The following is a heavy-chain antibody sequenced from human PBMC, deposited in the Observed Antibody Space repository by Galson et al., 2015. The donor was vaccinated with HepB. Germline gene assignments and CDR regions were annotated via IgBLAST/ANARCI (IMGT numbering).Heavy chain of an antibody. Sequence: QSGAEVKKPGESLKISCKGSGYSFTSYWIGWVRQMPGKGLEWMGIIYPGDSDTRYSPSFQGQVTISADKSISTAYLQWSSLKASDTAMYYCARHRRWTAGTMIVVVRDAFDIWGQGTMVTVSS. CDR2: IYPGDSDT. CDR1: GYSFTSYW. V-gene: IGHV5-51*01. D-gene: IGHD3-22*01. CDR3: ARHRRWTAGTMIVVVRDAFDI. J-gene: IGHJ3*02.